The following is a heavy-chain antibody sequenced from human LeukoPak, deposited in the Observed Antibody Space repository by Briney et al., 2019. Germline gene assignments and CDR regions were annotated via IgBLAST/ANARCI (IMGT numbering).Heavy chain of an antibody. V-gene: IGHV3-7*04. CDR1: GFTFSSYW. Sequence: GGSLRLSXAASGFTFSSYWMSWVRQAPGKGLGWVANIKQDGSEKYYVDSVKGRFTISRDNAKNSLYLQMNSLRAEDTAVYHCARGYFRWSLWGKGTTVTVSS. J-gene: IGHJ6*04. D-gene: IGHD3-3*01. CDR3: ARGYFRWSL. CDR2: IKQDGSEK.